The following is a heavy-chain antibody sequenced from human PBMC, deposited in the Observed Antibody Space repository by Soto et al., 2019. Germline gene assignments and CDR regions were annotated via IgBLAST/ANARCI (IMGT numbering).Heavy chain of an antibody. CDR3: ARDSLRGGSFGFDY. CDR2: IYYSGRT. CDR1: GGSISSGDYY. Sequence: QVQLQESGPGLVKPSQTLSLTCTVSGGSISSGDYYWSWIRQPPGKGLEWIGYIYYSGRTYYNPSLDSRFTISVDTSNTQSSLMLSSVTAADAAVYYCARDSLRGGSFGFDYWGQGTLVTVSS. V-gene: IGHV4-30-4*01. D-gene: IGHD2-15*01. J-gene: IGHJ4*02.